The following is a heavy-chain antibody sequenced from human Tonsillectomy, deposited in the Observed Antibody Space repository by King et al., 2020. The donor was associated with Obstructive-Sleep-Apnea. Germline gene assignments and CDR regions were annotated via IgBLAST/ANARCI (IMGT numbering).Heavy chain of an antibody. Sequence: TLKESGPTLVKPTQTLTLTCTFSGFSLSTIGVGVGWIGQPPGKALEWLALFYWVYVKRYSPTLKSRLTITKDTSKNQVVLTMTNLDPVDTATYYCAQRILGLDDAFDIWGQGTMVTVSS. CDR3: AQRILGLDDAFDI. CDR1: GFSLSTIGVG. CDR2: FYWVYVK. V-gene: IGHV2-5*02. D-gene: IGHD7-27*01. J-gene: IGHJ3*02.